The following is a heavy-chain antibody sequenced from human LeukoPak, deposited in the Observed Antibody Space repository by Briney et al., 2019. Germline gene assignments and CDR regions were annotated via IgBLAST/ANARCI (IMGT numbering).Heavy chain of an antibody. Sequence: GGSLRLSCAASGSTFSSYAMSWVRQAPGKGLEWVSAISGSGGSTYYADSVKGRFTISRDNSKNTLYLQMNSLRAEDTAVYYCAKDSSSSSPTPYYFDYWGQGTLVTVSS. D-gene: IGHD6-6*01. V-gene: IGHV3-23*01. J-gene: IGHJ4*02. CDR1: GSTFSSYA. CDR3: AKDSSSSSPTPYYFDY. CDR2: ISGSGGST.